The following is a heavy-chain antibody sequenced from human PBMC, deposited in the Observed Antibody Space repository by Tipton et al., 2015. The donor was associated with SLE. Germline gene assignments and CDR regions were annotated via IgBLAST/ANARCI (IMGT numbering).Heavy chain of an antibody. V-gene: IGHV4-59*11. CDR2: IYYSGST. D-gene: IGHD3-10*01. J-gene: IGHJ6*03. Sequence: TLSLTCTVSGGSISSHYWSWIRQPPGKGLEWIGYIYYSGSTNYNPSLKSRVTISVDTSKNQFSLKLSSVTAADTAVYYCARVPGIRGLYMDVRGKGTTVTVSS. CDR1: GGSISSHY. CDR3: ARVPGIRGLYMDV.